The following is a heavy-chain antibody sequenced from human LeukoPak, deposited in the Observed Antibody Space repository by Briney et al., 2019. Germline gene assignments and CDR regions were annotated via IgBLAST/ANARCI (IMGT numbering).Heavy chain of an antibody. CDR3: AKSGYDYDYMDV. J-gene: IGHJ6*03. CDR2: IYYSGST. D-gene: IGHD5-12*01. V-gene: IGHV4-39*07. CDR1: GGSISSSSYC. Sequence: SETLSLTCTVSGGSISSSSYCWGWIRQPPGKGLEWIGSIYYSGSTYYNPSLKSRVTISVDTSKNQFSLKLSSVTAADTAVYYCAKSGYDYDYMDVWGKGTTVTVSS.